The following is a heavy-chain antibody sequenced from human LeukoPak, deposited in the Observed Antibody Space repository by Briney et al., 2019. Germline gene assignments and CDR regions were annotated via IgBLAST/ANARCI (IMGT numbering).Heavy chain of an antibody. CDR1: GGSISSSNW. CDR3: ARGHSSSWSYIDY. D-gene: IGHD6-13*01. V-gene: IGHV4-4*02. CDR2: VDHSGST. Sequence: PSETLSLTCAVPGGSISSSNWWSWVRRPPGEGLEWIGEVDHSGSTKYNPALKSRVTISVDKSKNQFSLRLSSVTAADTAVYYCARGHSSSWSYIDYWGQGTRVTVSS. J-gene: IGHJ4*02.